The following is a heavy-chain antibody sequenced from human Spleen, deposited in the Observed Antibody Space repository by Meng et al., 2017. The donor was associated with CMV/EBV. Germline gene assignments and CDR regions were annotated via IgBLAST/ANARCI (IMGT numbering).Heavy chain of an antibody. CDR3: TRDRVDFWSGYLSYYYGMDV. Sequence: GESLKISCTASGFTFGDYAMSWVRQAPGKGLEWVGFIRSKAYGGTTEYAASVKGRFTISRDDSKSIAYLQMNSLKTEDTAVYYCTRDRVDFWSGYLSYYYGMDVWGQGTTVTVSS. V-gene: IGHV3-49*04. J-gene: IGHJ6*02. CDR2: IRSKAYGGTT. CDR1: GFTFGDYA. D-gene: IGHD3-3*01.